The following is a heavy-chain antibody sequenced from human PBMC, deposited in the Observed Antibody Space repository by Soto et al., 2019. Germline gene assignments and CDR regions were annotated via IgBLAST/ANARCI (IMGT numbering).Heavy chain of an antibody. J-gene: IGHJ4*02. V-gene: IGHV3-11*06. D-gene: IGHD2-2*01. Sequence: GGSLRLSCAASGFTFSDYYMSWIRQAPGKGLEWVSYISSSSSYTNYADSVKGRFTISRDNAKNSLYLQMNSLRAEDTAVYYCARDAWPPLLRAAANGYPYYFGYWGQGTLVTVSS. CDR3: ARDAWPPLLRAAANGYPYYFGY. CDR2: ISSSSSYT. CDR1: GFTFSDYY.